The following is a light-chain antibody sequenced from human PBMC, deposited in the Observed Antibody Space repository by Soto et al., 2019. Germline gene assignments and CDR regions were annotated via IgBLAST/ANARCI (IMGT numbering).Light chain of an antibody. Sequence: EIVMTQSPATLSVSPGERATLSCRASQSINNALAWYQQKPGQAPRLLIYGAAARATGIPARFSGSGSGTEFTLTITSLQSEDSAVYYCQQYNTWPPLTFGQGTRLDI. J-gene: IGKJ5*01. CDR2: GAA. CDR1: QSINNA. V-gene: IGKV3-15*01. CDR3: QQYNTWPPLT.